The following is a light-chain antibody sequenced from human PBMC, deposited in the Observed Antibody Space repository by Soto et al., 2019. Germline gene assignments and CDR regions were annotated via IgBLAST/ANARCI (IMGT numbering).Light chain of an antibody. J-gene: IGKJ1*01. Sequence: DIQMTQSPSTLSASFGDRVSITCRASQRIGSWLAWYQQKPGKVPKLLIYDASTLISGVPSRFSGTGSGTEFTLTISSLQPDDFATYYCQQYNSYSPTFGQGTKVDI. CDR2: DAS. V-gene: IGKV1-5*01. CDR3: QQYNSYSPT. CDR1: QRIGSW.